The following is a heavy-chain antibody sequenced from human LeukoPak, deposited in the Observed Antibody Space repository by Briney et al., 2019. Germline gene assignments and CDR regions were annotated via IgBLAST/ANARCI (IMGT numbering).Heavy chain of an antibody. CDR1: GFTFSTYA. V-gene: IGHV3-23*01. CDR3: AKDASNGGYAH. CDR2: ISGSGTNP. J-gene: IGHJ4*02. Sequence: GSLRLSCAASGFTFSTYAMTWVRQAPGKGLEWVSGISGSGTNPFYADSVRGRFTISRDNSKNTLYLQMDSLRAEDTAVYFCAKDASNGGYAHWGQGTLVTVSS. D-gene: IGHD5-12*01.